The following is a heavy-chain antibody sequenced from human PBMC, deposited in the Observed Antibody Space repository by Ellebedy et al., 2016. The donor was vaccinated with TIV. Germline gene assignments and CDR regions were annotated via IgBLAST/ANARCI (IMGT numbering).Heavy chain of an antibody. CDR3: ARGRRGYVAAFDP. CDR1: GGSISSYY. CDR2: VYSSGST. V-gene: IGHV4-59*01. J-gene: IGHJ3*01. Sequence: MPSETLSLTCTVSGGSISSYYWSWIRQPPGKGLEWIGYVYSSGSTSYNPSLKSRVTISVDTSKNEFSLKLNSVPAADTAVYSCARGRRGYVAAFDPWGQGTMVTVSS. D-gene: IGHD5-12*01.